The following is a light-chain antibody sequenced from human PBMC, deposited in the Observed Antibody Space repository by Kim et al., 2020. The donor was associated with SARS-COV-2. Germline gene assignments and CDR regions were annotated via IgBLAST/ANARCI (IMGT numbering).Light chain of an antibody. V-gene: IGKV1-27*01. CDR1: QGINTF. Sequence: ASVRDRVTNTVRARQGINTFLAWYHHKPGKVQKLLIYGASTLQPGVPSRFGGSGSVTEFTLTINRLQPEDVATYYCQRHNDALRTFGQGTKVDIK. J-gene: IGKJ1*01. CDR2: GAS. CDR3: QRHNDALRT.